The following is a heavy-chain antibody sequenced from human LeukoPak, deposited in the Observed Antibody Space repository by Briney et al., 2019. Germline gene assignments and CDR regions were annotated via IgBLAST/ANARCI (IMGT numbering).Heavy chain of an antibody. V-gene: IGHV4-39*01. J-gene: IGHJ4*02. Sequence: PSETLSLTCTVSGGSISSSSYYWGWIRQPPGKGLEWIGSIYYSGSTYYNPSLKSRVTISVDTSKNQFSLKLSSVTAADTAVYYCARHPPTGFGVVRGVPSGYFDYWGQGTLVTVSS. CDR1: GGSISSSSYY. CDR3: ARHPPTGFGVVRGVPSGYFDY. D-gene: IGHD3-10*01. CDR2: IYYSGST.